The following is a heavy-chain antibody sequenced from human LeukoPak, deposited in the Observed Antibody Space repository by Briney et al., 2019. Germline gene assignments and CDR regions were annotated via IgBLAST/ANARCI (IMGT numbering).Heavy chain of an antibody. Sequence: ASVKVSCKVSGDTLTEFAMHWVRQAPGKGLEWMGGFDPEDGETIYAQKFQGRVTMTTDTSTSTAYMELRSLRSDDTAVYYCARDLSARGIYFDYWGQGTLVTVSS. V-gene: IGHV1-24*01. CDR3: ARDLSARGIYFDY. J-gene: IGHJ4*02. CDR2: FDPEDGET. D-gene: IGHD2-15*01. CDR1: GDTLTEFA.